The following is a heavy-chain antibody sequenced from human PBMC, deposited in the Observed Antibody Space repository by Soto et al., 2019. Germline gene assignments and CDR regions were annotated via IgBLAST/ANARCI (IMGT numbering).Heavy chain of an antibody. CDR3: VRDSRGLLWFGPDYYYGMDV. Sequence: PSETLSLTCTVSGGSISSYYWSWIRQPPGKGLEWIGYIYYSGSTNYNPSLKSRVTISVDTSKNQFSLKLSSVTAADTAVYYCVRDSRGLLWFGPDYYYGMDVWGQGTTVTVSS. V-gene: IGHV4-59*01. CDR2: IYYSGST. D-gene: IGHD3-10*01. CDR1: GGSISSYY. J-gene: IGHJ6*02.